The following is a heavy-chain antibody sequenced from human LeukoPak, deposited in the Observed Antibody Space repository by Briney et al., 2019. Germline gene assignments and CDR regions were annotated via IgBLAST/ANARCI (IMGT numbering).Heavy chain of an antibody. CDR1: GFTFNDYW. J-gene: IGHJ4*02. D-gene: IGHD6-13*01. CDR3: AKAVSSWYSDY. V-gene: IGHV3-30*18. Sequence: GGSLRLSCAASGFTFNDYWMSWVRQAPGKGLEWVAVISHDGGNKYYADSVRGRFTISRDNSNNTLYLQMNSLRAEDTAVYFCAKAVSSWYSDYWGQGTLVPVSS. CDR2: ISHDGGNK.